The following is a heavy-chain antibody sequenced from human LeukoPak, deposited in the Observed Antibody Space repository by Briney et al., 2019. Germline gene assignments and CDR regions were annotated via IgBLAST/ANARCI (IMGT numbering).Heavy chain of an antibody. CDR3: AREIGYCSGGSCSDY. Sequence: ASVKVSCKASGYTFTSYGISWVRQAPGQGLEWMGIINPSGGSTSYAQKFQGRVTMTRDMSTSTVYMELSSLRSEDTAVYYCAREIGYCSGGSCSDYWGQGTLVTVSS. CDR2: INPSGGST. J-gene: IGHJ4*02. D-gene: IGHD2-15*01. CDR1: GYTFTSYG. V-gene: IGHV1-46*01.